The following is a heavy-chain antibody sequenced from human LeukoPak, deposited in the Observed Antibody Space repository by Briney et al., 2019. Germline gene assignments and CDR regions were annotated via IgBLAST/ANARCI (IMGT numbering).Heavy chain of an antibody. CDR3: ASSVVPAAVLDY. V-gene: IGHV3-21*01. D-gene: IGHD2-2*01. J-gene: IGHJ4*02. CDR2: ISSSSSYI. CDR1: GFTFSSYS. Sequence: GGSLRLSCAASGFTFSSYSMNWVRPAPAKGLEWVSSISSSSSYIYYADSVKGRFTISRDNAKNSLYLQMNSLRAEDTAVYYCASSVVPAAVLDYWGQGTLVTVPS.